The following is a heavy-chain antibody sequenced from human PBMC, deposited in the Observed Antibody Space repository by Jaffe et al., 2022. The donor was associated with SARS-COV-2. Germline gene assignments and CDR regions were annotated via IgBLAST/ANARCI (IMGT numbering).Heavy chain of an antibody. J-gene: IGHJ4*02. D-gene: IGHD4-17*01. CDR3: ARHSRAVTILYYFDY. Sequence: QLQLQESGPGLVKPSETLSLTCTVSGGSISSSSYYWGWIRQPPGKGLEWIGSIYYSGSTYYNPSLKSRVTISVDTSKNQFSLKLSSVTAADTAVYYCARHSRAVTILYYFDYWGQGTLVTVSS. V-gene: IGHV4-39*01. CDR1: GGSISSSSYY. CDR2: IYYSGST.